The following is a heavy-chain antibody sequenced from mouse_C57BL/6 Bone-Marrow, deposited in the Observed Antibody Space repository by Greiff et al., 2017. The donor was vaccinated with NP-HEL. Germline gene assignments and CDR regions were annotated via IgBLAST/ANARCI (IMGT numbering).Heavy chain of an antibody. CDR1: GYTFTSYW. J-gene: IGHJ3*01. CDR3: ARQLRLAWFAY. D-gene: IGHD3-2*02. CDR2: IHPNSGST. Sequence: QVRLQQPGAELVKPGASVKLSCKASGYTFTSYWMHWVKQRPGQGLEWIGMIHPNSGSTNYNEKFKSKATLTVDNSSSTAYMQLSSLTSEDSAVYYGARQLRLAWFAYWGQGTLVTVSA. V-gene: IGHV1-64*01.